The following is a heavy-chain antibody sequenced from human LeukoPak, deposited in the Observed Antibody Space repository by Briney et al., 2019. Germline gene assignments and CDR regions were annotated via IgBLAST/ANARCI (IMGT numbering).Heavy chain of an antibody. J-gene: IGHJ4*02. CDR3: ARRLAGTEDY. D-gene: IGHD6-13*01. V-gene: IGHV4-39*01. Sequence: PSETLSLTCTVSGGSISSSSYYWGWIRQPPGKGLEWIGSIYHSGSTYYNPSLKSRVTISVDTSKNQFSLKLSSVTAADTAVYYCARRLAGTEDYWGQGTLVTVSS. CDR1: GGSISSSSYY. CDR2: IYHSGST.